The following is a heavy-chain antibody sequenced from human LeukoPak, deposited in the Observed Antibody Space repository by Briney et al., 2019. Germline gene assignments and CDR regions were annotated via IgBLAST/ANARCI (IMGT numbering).Heavy chain of an antibody. CDR3: ARLTYYGDYGEFDY. CDR2: IYYTGST. CDR1: GGSISSYY. J-gene: IGHJ4*02. D-gene: IGHD4-17*01. Sequence: SETLSLTCTVSGGSISSYYWSWIRQPPGKGLEWIGSIYYTGSTYYNPSLNSRVTMSVDTSKNQFSLKLSSVTAADTALYYCARLTYYGDYGEFDYWGQGTLVTVSS. V-gene: IGHV4-39*07.